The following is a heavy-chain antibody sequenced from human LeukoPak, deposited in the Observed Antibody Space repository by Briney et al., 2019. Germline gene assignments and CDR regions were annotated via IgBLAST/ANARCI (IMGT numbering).Heavy chain of an antibody. J-gene: IGHJ4*02. Sequence: SVKVSCKASGGTFSSYAISWVRQAPGQGLEWMGRIIPILGIANYAQKFQGRVTITADKSTITAYMELSSLRSEDTAMYYCAREVYFTMVRGPFDYWGQGTLVTVSS. CDR1: GGTFSSYA. CDR3: AREVYFTMVRGPFDY. D-gene: IGHD3-10*01. CDR2: IIPILGIA. V-gene: IGHV1-69*04.